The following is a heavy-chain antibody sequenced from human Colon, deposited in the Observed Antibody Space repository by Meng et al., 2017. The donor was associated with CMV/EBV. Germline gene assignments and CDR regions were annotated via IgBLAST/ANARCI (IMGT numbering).Heavy chain of an antibody. V-gene: IGHV4-38-2*02. Sequence: GSLRLSCTVSGYSISSGYYWGWIRQPPGKGLEWIGNIHSSGTTYYNPSLKSRVTISVDTSKNQVSLKVNSVTAADTAMYYCVRGGGIGVADYWGQGTLVTVSS. CDR2: IHSSGTT. CDR1: GYSISSGYY. D-gene: IGHD6-19*01. CDR3: VRGGGIGVADY. J-gene: IGHJ4*02.